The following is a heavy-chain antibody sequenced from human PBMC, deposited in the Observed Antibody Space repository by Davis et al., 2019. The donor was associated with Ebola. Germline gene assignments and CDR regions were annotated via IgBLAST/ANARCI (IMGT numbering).Heavy chain of an antibody. Sequence: GESLKISCAASGLTFSSYAMSWVRQAPGKGLEWVSSVSGSGGSTYYADSVKGRFTISRDNSKNTLYLQVNSLRAEDTAVYYCARSEAYYDILTGYSPGDTIMIKSYYFDSWGQGTLVTVSS. CDR1: GLTFSSYA. D-gene: IGHD3-9*01. V-gene: IGHV3-23*01. J-gene: IGHJ4*02. CDR2: VSGSGGST. CDR3: ARSEAYYDILTGYSPGDTIMIKSYYFDS.